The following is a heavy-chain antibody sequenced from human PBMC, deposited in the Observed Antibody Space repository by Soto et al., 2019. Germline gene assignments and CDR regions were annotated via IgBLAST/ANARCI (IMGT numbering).Heavy chain of an antibody. CDR1: GYSFTSHW. V-gene: IGHV5-51*01. Sequence: GESLKISCKASGYSFTSHWIGWVRQMPGKGLEWMAIFYPGDSDTKYSPSFQGHVSISADKSIATVYLQWGSLRASDTAIYSCATSTGSGFNYWGQGTLVTVSS. J-gene: IGHJ4*02. CDR3: ATSTGSGFNY. D-gene: IGHD1-26*01. CDR2: FYPGDSDT.